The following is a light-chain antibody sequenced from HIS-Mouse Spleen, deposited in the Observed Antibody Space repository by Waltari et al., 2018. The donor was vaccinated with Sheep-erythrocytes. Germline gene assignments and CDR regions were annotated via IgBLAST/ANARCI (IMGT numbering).Light chain of an antibody. CDR3: MQALQTPPT. J-gene: IGKJ1*01. Sequence: DIVMTQSPLSLLVTPGEPASISCRSSQSLLHSNGYNYLDWYLQKPGQSPQLLIYLGSNRASGVPDRFSGSGSGTDCTLKISRVEAEDVGVYYCMQALQTPPTFGQGTKVEIK. CDR1: QSLLHSNGYNY. V-gene: IGKV2-28*01. CDR2: LGS.